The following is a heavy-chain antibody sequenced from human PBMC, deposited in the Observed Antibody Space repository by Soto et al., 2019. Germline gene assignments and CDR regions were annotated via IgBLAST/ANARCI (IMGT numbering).Heavy chain of an antibody. Sequence: QLQLQESGPGLVKPSETLSLTCTVSGDSISSISYYWSWIRQSPGKGLEWIASIYYSGSTYYNPSLQSRVTISVDTSKNQFSLKLNSVTAADTAMYYCARLGKLYDTTYDFGMDVWGQGTTVTVSS. D-gene: IGHD3-16*01. CDR1: GDSISSISYY. CDR2: IYYSGST. CDR3: ARLGKLYDTTYDFGMDV. V-gene: IGHV4-39*01. J-gene: IGHJ6*02.